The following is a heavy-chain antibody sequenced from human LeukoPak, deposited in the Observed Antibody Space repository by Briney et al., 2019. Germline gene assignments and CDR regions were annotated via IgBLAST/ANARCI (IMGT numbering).Heavy chain of an antibody. CDR1: GGSISSYY. CDR3: ARQIASAGTAGFDF. V-gene: IGHV4-4*07. Sequence: SETLSLTCTVSGGSISSYYWSWIRQPAGEGLEWIGCIYSTGSTNYNPSLKSRVTMSVDTSKNQFSLRLRSVTAADTAVYYCARQIASAGTAGFDFWGQGALVTVSS. J-gene: IGHJ4*02. CDR2: IYSTGST. D-gene: IGHD6-13*01.